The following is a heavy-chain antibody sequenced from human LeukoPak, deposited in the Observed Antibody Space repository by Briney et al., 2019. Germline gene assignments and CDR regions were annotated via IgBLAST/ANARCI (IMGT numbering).Heavy chain of an antibody. D-gene: IGHD3-10*01. CDR1: GFSFSTYW. Sequence: PGGSLRLSCAASGFSFSTYWMHWVRQVPGKGLVWVSRIYSDGSSTIYADSVKGRFTISRDNAKNTLYLQMNSLRAEDTAVYYCARGRGSGSSDYWGQGTLVTVSS. J-gene: IGHJ4*02. CDR3: ARGRGSGSSDY. V-gene: IGHV3-74*01. CDR2: IYSDGSST.